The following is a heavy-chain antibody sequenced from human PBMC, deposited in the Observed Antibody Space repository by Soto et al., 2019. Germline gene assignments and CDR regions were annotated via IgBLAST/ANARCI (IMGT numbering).Heavy chain of an antibody. D-gene: IGHD2-21*01. CDR1: GFNITKDW. V-gene: IGHV3-7*01. Sequence: LSLSCVASGFNITKDWMAWVRQAPGHVLEWVGDIRHDSTSTFYGDSVRGRFTMSRDNARNSLYLQTNSLRADDTALYYCARDVENCVGEKCSWGAFDVGGQGTVVTV. CDR2: IRHDSTST. CDR3: ARDVENCVGEKCSWGAFDV. J-gene: IGHJ3*01.